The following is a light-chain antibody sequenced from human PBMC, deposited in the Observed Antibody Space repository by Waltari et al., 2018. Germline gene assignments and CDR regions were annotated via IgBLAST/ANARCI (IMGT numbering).Light chain of an antibody. CDR2: DVS. CDR3: CSYADSYTLV. J-gene: IGLJ2*01. CDR1: SSDVGGYNY. V-gene: IGLV2-11*02. Sequence: QSALTQPRSVSGSPGQSVPIPCTGTSSDVGGYNYVSWYQQHPGKAPKLMIYDVSKRPSGVPDRFSGSNSGNTASLTISGLQAEDEADYYCCSYADSYTLVFGGGTEVTVL.